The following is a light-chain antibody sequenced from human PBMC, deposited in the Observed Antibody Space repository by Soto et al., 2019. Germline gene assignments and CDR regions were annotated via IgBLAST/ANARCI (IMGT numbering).Light chain of an antibody. CDR1: QNIRSY. CDR3: QQGYSSRLT. CDR2: ATS. V-gene: IGKV1-39*01. Sequence: DIQMTQSPSSLSASVGDRVTITCRASQNIRSYLNWYQQKPGKAPQLLIYATSSLQTGVPSRFSASGSGTDFSLVISDLQPEDSATYYCQQGYSSRLTSGRGTNVEI. J-gene: IGKJ1*01.